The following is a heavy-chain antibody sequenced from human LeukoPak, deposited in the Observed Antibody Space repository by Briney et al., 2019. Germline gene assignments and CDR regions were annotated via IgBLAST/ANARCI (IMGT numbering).Heavy chain of an antibody. CDR3: AKGIIAVAGTFDY. Sequence: PGGSLRLSCAASGFTFSIHPMSGVRRAPGKGLEGFSPFSGRGGSTYYADSVEGRFTISRDNSKNTLYLQMNSLRAEDTAVYYCAKGIIAVAGTFDYWGQGTLVTVSS. J-gene: IGHJ4*02. CDR1: GFTFSIHP. D-gene: IGHD6-19*01. V-gene: IGHV3-23*01. CDR2: FSGRGGST.